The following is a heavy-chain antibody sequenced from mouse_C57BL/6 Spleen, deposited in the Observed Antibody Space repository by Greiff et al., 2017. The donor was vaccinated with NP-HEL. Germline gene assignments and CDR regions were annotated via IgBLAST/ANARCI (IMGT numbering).Heavy chain of an antibody. CDR2: IYPRDGST. D-gene: IGHD1-1*01. CDR1: GYTFTGYD. V-gene: IGHV1-85*01. Sequence: QVQLQQSGPELVKPGASVKLSCKASGYTFTGYDINWVKQRPGQGLEWIGWIYPRDGSTTYNEKFKGKATLTVDTSSSTAYMEILSLTSEDSAVYVGARGGYYYGSSYVGYVDVWGTGTTVTVAS. CDR3: ARGGYYYGSSYVGYVDV. J-gene: IGHJ1*03.